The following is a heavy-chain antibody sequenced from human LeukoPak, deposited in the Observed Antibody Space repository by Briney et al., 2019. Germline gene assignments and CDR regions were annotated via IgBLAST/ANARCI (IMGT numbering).Heavy chain of an antibody. J-gene: IGHJ4*02. CDR3: AKVGYTNSRVAYYFDY. CDR1: GFTFSSYA. CDR2: ISSSGGST. D-gene: IGHD2-21*01. Sequence: GGSLRLSCAASGFTFSSYAMGWVRQAPGKGLEWVSSISSSGGSTFYADSVKGRFTVSRDNSKSTLYLQMNSLRAEDTAIYYCAKVGYTNSRVAYYFDYWGQGTLVTVSS. V-gene: IGHV3-23*01.